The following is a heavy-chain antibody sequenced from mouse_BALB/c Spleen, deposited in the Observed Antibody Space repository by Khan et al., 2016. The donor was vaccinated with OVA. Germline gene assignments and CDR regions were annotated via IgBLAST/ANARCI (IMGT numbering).Heavy chain of an antibody. CDR3: AKNYRYDVYFDY. Sequence: VQLQQPGPELVKPGASVKMSCKASGYTFTSYVMHWLRQKSGQGLEWIGYIYPYNDDTKYNEKFKGKATLTSVKSSSTAYMELSSLTSEDSAVYYCAKNYRYDVYFDYWGQGTTLTVSS. J-gene: IGHJ2*01. CDR2: IYPYNDDT. D-gene: IGHD2-14*01. V-gene: IGHV1S136*01. CDR1: GYTFTSYV.